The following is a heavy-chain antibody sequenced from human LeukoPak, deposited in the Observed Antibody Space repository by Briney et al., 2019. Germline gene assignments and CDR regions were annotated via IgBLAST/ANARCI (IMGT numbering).Heavy chain of an antibody. CDR1: GGTFSSYA. CDR3: ARGLPVGFLGVSLSWFDP. V-gene: IGHV1-69*05. CDR2: IIPIFGTA. Sequence: SVKVSCKASGGTFSSYAISWVRQAPGQGLEWMGGIIPIFGTANYAQKFQGRVTITTDESTSTAYMELSSLRSEDTAVYYCARGLPVGFLGVSLSWFDPWGQGTLVTVSS. D-gene: IGHD3-10*01. J-gene: IGHJ5*02.